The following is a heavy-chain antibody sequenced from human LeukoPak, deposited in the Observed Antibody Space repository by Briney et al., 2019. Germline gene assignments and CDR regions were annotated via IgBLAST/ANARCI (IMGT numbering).Heavy chain of an antibody. D-gene: IGHD1-1*01. CDR2: IYASGST. CDR3: ARGKQNAVDY. Sequence: PSETLSLTCTVSSGSISGSYYWSWIRQPAGKGLEWIGRIYASGSTNYDPSLKSRVTISVDKSNNQFSLMVTSVTAADTAVSYCARGKQNAVDYWGQGILVTVSS. J-gene: IGHJ4*02. V-gene: IGHV4-4*07. CDR1: SGSISGSYY.